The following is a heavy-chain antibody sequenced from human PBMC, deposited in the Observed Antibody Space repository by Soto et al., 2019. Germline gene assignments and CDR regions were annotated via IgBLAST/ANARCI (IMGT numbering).Heavy chain of an antibody. J-gene: IGHJ5*02. CDR1: GGSITGGGYY. D-gene: IGHD5-18*01. Sequence: SETLFLTCTVSGGSITGGGYYWSWIRQPPGEGLEWIGFISYSGTTSYSPSLKSRVAISLDTSKNQFSLSLSSVTAADTAVYYCARGRGYSYGLDPWGQGTLVTVSS. CDR2: ISYSGTT. V-gene: IGHV4-30-4*01. CDR3: ARGRGYSYGLDP.